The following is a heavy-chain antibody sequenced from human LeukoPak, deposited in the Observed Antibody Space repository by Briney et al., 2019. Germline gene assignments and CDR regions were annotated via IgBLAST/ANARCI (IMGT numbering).Heavy chain of an antibody. CDR3: AKYYDSSGYYYGLGY. D-gene: IGHD3-22*01. J-gene: IGHJ4*02. V-gene: IGHV3-23*01. CDR1: GFTFSSYA. Sequence: GGSLRLSCAASGFTFSSYAMSWVRQAPGKGLEWVSAISGSGGSTYYADSVKGRFTISRDNSKNTLYLQMNSLRAEDTAVYYCAKYYDSSGYYYGLGYWGQGTLVTVSS. CDR2: ISGSGGST.